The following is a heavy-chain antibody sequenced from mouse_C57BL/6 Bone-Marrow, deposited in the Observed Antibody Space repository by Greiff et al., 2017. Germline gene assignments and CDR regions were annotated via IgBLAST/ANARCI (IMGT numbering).Heavy chain of an antibody. CDR2: ISSGGSYT. D-gene: IGHD3-3*01. J-gene: IGHJ2*01. CDR1: GFTFSSSG. CDR3: ARERAPYCDY. Sequence: EVKLVESGGDLVKPGGSLKLSCAASGFTFSSSGMSWVRQTPDKRLEWVATISSGGSYTYYPDSVKGRFTISRDNAKNTLYLQMSSLKSEDTAMYYCARERAPYCDYWGQGTTRTVSS. V-gene: IGHV5-6*01.